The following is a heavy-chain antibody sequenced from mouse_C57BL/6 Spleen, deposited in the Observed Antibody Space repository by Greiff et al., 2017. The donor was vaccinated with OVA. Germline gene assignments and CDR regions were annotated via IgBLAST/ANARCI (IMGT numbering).Heavy chain of an antibody. J-gene: IGHJ3*01. CDR3: ARERYDPFAD. D-gene: IGHD2-12*01. CDR1: GYTFTSYC. Sequence: QVQLQQPGPELVKPGASVTLSCKASGYTFTSYCITWVKQSPGPGLAWLGDIYPGHGRTISNQQFNSKATLTVDTSSSTAYLQLSSLTSEDAAVYDCARERYDPFADWGQGTLVTVSA. V-gene: IGHV1-55*01. CDR2: IYPGHGRT.